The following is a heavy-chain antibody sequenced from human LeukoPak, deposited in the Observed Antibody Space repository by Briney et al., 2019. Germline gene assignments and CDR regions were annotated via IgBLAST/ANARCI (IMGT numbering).Heavy chain of an antibody. CDR2: INSDGSNT. J-gene: IGHJ3*02. V-gene: IGHV3-74*01. D-gene: IGHD3-10*01. Sequence: PGGSLRLSCAASGFTFSSYWMHWVRQAPGKGLVWVSRINSDGSNTIYADSVKGRFTISRDNAKNTLYLQMNSLRAEDTAVYYRARDRGNYWDAFDIWGQGTMVTVSS. CDR3: ARDRGNYWDAFDI. CDR1: GFTFSSYW.